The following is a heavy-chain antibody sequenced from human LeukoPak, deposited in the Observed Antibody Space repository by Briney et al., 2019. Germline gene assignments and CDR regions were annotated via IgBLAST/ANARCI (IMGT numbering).Heavy chain of an antibody. Sequence: GGSLRLSCAASGFTFSSYSMNWVRQAPGKGLEWVSSISSSSSYIYYADSVKGRFTISRDNAKKSLYLQMNSLRAEDTAVYYCARGLVDSSGYDAFDIWGQGTMVTVSS. CDR2: ISSSSSYI. J-gene: IGHJ3*02. V-gene: IGHV3-21*01. D-gene: IGHD3-22*01. CDR1: GFTFSSYS. CDR3: ARGLVDSSGYDAFDI.